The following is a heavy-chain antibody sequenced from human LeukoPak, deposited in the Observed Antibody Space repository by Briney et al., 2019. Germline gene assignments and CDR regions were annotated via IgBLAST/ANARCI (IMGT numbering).Heavy chain of an antibody. CDR1: GFTFSNYW. V-gene: IGHV3-7*03. J-gene: IGHJ5*02. D-gene: IGHD3-10*01. CDR3: VKSGGGQFDP. Sequence: GGSLRLSCVVSGFTFSNYWMTWVRQAPGKGLEWVANIQQDGSEKYYVGSVKGRFTIFRDNAKNSVYLQMNSLRAEDTAVYYCVKSGGGQFDPWGQGTLVTVSS. CDR2: IQQDGSEK.